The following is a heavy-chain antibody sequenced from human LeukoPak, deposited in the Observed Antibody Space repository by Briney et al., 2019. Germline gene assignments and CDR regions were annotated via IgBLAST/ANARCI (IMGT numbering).Heavy chain of an antibody. CDR2: INHSGST. Sequence: KTSETLSLTRAVYGGSFSGYYWSWIRQPPGKGLEWIGGINHSGSTNYNPSLKSRVTISVDASKNQFSLKLSSVTAADTAVYYCARGGYFDYWGQGTLVTVSS. CDR3: ARGGYFDY. CDR1: GGSFSGYY. J-gene: IGHJ4*02. V-gene: IGHV4-34*01.